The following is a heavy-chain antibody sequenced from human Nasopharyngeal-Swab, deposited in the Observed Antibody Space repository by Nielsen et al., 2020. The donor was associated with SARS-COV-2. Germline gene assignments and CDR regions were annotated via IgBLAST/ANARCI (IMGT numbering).Heavy chain of an antibody. V-gene: IGHV4-39*07. CDR1: GDSIRRNRYN. CDR3: ARDGDFSGFDY. CDR2: VFYTDTA. J-gene: IGHJ4*02. D-gene: IGHD4-17*01. Sequence: SETLSLTCSVSGDSIRRNRYNWGWVRQPPGNGLEWIGSVFYTDTAYYNPAFENRLSISVDVSKNHFSLKLSSVTAADTAVYYCARDGDFSGFDYWGRGILVTVSS.